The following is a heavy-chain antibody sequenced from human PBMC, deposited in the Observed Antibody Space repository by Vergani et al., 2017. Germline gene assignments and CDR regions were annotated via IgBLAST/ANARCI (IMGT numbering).Heavy chain of an antibody. CDR2: IWYDGSKE. J-gene: IGHJ6*02. Sequence: QVQLEESGGGVVQPGRSLRLSCAGSGFTLSSHAMHWVRQAPGKGLEWVAFIWYDGSKEYYADSVKGRFTISRDNSKNTLYLQLNSLRAEDTAVYYCAKVHLSGTLFSYYGMDVWGHGTTVTVSS. CDR3: AKVHLSGTLFSYYGMDV. CDR1: GFTLSSHA. D-gene: IGHD3-10*01. V-gene: IGHV3-33*06.